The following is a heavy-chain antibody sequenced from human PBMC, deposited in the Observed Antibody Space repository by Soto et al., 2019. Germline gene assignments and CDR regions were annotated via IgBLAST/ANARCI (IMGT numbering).Heavy chain of an antibody. CDR3: AKPRSWIGYFDY. Sequence: QTGGSLRLSCAASGFTFSSYAMSWVRQAPGKGLEWVSAISGSGGSTYYADSVKGRFTISRDNSKNTLYLQMNSLRAEDTAVYYCAKPRSWIGYFDYWGQGTLVTVSS. V-gene: IGHV3-23*01. D-gene: IGHD2-2*03. CDR2: ISGSGGST. CDR1: GFTFSSYA. J-gene: IGHJ4*02.